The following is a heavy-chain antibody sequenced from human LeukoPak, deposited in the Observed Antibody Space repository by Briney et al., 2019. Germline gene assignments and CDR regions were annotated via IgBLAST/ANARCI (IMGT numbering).Heavy chain of an antibody. CDR3: AKSKSPYPMDYIFDF. D-gene: IGHD4-11*01. CDR1: GFSFSSYG. Sequence: GGSLRLSCAASGFSFSSYGMHWVRQAPGKGLEWVAVISNDGSITKYGDSVKGRFTISRDNSKDTLYVQMNSLRTDDAAVYYCAKSKSPYPMDYIFDFWGQGTLVTVSS. CDR2: ISNDGSIT. J-gene: IGHJ4*02. V-gene: IGHV3-30*18.